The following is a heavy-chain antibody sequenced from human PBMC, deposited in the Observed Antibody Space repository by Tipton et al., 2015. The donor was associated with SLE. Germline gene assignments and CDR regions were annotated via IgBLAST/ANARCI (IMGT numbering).Heavy chain of an antibody. CDR3: ARDRPHYPRIYGTFDM. J-gene: IGHJ3*02. CDR2: IGTAGDT. Sequence: SLRLSCAASGFTFSSYDMHWVRQGTGKGLEWVSAIGTAGDTYYPGSVKGRFTISRENAKHSLYLQMTNLRAGDTAVYYCARDRPHYPRIYGTFDMWGQGTMVTVSS. CDR1: GFTFSSYD. D-gene: IGHD2/OR15-2a*01. V-gene: IGHV3-13*01.